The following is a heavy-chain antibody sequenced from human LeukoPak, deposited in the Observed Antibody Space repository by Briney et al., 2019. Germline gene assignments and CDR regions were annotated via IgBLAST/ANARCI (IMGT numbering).Heavy chain of an antibody. CDR2: FDPEDGET. D-gene: IGHD5-12*01. CDR1: GYTLTELS. J-gene: IGHJ4*02. CDR3: ATAPYSGYDIYLRFDY. V-gene: IGHV1-24*01. Sequence: ASVKVSCTVSGYTLTELSVHWVRQAPGKGLEGMGGFDPEDGETIYAQKFQGRVTMTEDTSTDTAYMELSSLRSEDTAVSYCATAPYSGYDIYLRFDYWGQGTLVTVSS.